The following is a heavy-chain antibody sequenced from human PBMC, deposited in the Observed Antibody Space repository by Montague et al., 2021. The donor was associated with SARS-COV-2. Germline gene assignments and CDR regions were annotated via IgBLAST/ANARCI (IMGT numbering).Heavy chain of an antibody. CDR2: ISYDVSNK. CDR3: AAPMVKDY. CDR1: GFTFSSYA. V-gene: IGHV3-30-3*01. Sequence: SLRLSCAASGFTFSSYAMHWVRQAPGKELEWVAVISYDVSNKYYADSVKGRFTIFRDNSKNTLYLQMNSLRAEDTAVYYCAAPMVKDYWGQGTLVTVSS. J-gene: IGHJ4*02. D-gene: IGHD5-18*01.